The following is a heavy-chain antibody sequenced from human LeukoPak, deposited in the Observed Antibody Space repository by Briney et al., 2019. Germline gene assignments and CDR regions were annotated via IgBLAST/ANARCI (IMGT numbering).Heavy chain of an antibody. Sequence: GASVKVSCKASGYTFTSYYMHWVRQAPGQGLEWMGIINPSGGSTSYAQKFQGRVTMTRDTSTGTVYMELSSLRSEDTAMYYCARSLFSNHEDYWGQGTLVTVSS. CDR3: ARSLFSNHEDY. CDR1: GYTFTSYY. CDR2: INPSGGST. V-gene: IGHV1-46*01. J-gene: IGHJ4*02. D-gene: IGHD4-4*01.